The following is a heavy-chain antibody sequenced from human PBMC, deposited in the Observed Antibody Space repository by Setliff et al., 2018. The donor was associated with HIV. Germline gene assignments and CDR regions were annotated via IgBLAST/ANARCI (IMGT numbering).Heavy chain of an antibody. CDR1: GGSISSGDYY. Sequence: PSETLSLTCTVSGGSISSGDYYWSWIRQPPGKGLEWIGYTYSSGSTYYNPSLKSRVTISVDTSMNHFSLNLNSVTAADTAVYYCARDNGSGSYFDYTTSYFDCWGQGTLVTVSS. CDR3: ARDNGSGSYFDYTTSYFDC. J-gene: IGHJ4*02. CDR2: TYSSGST. D-gene: IGHD3-10*01. V-gene: IGHV4-30-4*01.